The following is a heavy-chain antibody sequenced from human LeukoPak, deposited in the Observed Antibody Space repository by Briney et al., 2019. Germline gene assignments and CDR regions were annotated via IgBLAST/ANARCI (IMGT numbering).Heavy chain of an antibody. CDR1: GFNFSTYS. V-gene: IGHV3-48*04. Sequence: GGSLRLSCAASGFNFSTYSMNWVRQAPGKGLEWVSYISTSSRTIYYADSVKGRSTISRDNAKNSLFLQMNSLRAEDAAVYYCARLYSSSWVDAFDIWGQGTMVTVSS. J-gene: IGHJ3*02. CDR2: ISTSSRTI. CDR3: ARLYSSSWVDAFDI. D-gene: IGHD6-13*01.